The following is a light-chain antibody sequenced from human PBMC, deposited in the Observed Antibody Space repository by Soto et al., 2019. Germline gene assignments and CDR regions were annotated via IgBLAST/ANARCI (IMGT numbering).Light chain of an antibody. CDR3: QQYNSYSLT. CDR1: QSLNNW. J-gene: IGKJ1*01. CDR2: KAS. Sequence: DIQMTQFPSTLSASVGDRVTITCRASQSLNNWLAWYQQKPGNDPKLLIYKASNLESGVPSRFSGSGSGTEFTLTISSLQPDDLATYYCQQYNSYSLTFGQGTKVEIK. V-gene: IGKV1-5*03.